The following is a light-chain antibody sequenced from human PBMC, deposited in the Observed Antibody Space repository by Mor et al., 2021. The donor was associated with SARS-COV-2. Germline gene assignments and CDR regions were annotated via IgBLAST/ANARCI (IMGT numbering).Light chain of an antibody. J-gene: IGKJ1*01. CDR2: DAY. Sequence: CRASQTVGSNYLAWYQQKPGQAPRLLIYDAYSRATGIPDRFSGSGSGTDFTLTISRLEPEDFAVYHCQQYNSPRTFGQGTKV. CDR3: QQYNSPRT. V-gene: IGKV3-20*01. CDR1: QTVGSNY.